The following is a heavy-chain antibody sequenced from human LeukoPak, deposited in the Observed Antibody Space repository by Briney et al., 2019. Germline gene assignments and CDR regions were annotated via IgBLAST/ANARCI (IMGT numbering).Heavy chain of an antibody. J-gene: IGHJ6*03. CDR3: ARARVATILYYYYYYMDG. V-gene: IGHV1-8*01. Sequence: VASVKVSCKASGYTFTSYDINWVRQATGQGLEWMGWMNPNSGNTGYAQKFQGRVTMTRNTSISTAYMELSSLRSEDTAVYYCARARVATILYYYYYYMDGWGKRTTGTVSS. CDR1: GYTFTSYD. CDR2: MNPNSGNT. D-gene: IGHD5-12*01.